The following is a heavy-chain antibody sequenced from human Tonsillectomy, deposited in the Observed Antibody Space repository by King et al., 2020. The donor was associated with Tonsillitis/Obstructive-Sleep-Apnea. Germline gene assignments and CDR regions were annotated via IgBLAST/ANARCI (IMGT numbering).Heavy chain of an antibody. J-gene: IGHJ3*02. Sequence: QLVQSGAEVKKPGESLRISCKGSGYSFTNYWIDWVRQMPGKGLEWMGRIDPSDSYTNYSPSFQGHVTISADKSISTAYLQWSSLKASDTAMYYCARPNYGSVSNYAFDIWGQGKMVTVSS. D-gene: IGHD3-10*01. CDR2: IDPSDSYT. CDR1: GYSFTNYW. CDR3: ARPNYGSVSNYAFDI. V-gene: IGHV5-10-1*01.